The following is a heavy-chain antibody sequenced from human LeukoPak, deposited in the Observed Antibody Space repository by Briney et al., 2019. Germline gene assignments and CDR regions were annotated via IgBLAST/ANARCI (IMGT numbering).Heavy chain of an antibody. CDR1: GDSISSSSSY. J-gene: IGHJ4*02. D-gene: IGHD3-22*01. Sequence: QPSETLSLTCTVSGDSISSSSSYWGWIRQPPGEGLEWIGSIYYSGSTNYNPSLKSRVTISVDKSKNQFSLKLSSVTAADTAVYYCARLDDSSGYSGFDYWGQGTLVTVSS. V-gene: IGHV4-39*07. CDR2: IYYSGST. CDR3: ARLDDSSGYSGFDY.